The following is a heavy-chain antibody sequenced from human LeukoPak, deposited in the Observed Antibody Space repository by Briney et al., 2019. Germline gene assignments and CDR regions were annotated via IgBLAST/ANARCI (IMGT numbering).Heavy chain of an antibody. CDR2: ISGSGGST. D-gene: IGHD3-3*01. CDR1: GFSVSGNY. CDR3: AKYPIYYYYYMDV. J-gene: IGHJ6*03. V-gene: IGHV3-23*01. Sequence: PGGSLRLSCAASGFSVSGNYMSWVRQAPGRGLEWVSAISGSGGSTYYADSVKGRFTISRDNSKNTLYLQMNSLRAEDTAVYYCAKYPIYYYYYMDVWGKGTTVTVSS.